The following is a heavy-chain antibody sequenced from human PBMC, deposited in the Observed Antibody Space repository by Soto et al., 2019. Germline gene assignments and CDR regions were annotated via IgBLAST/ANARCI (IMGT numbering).Heavy chain of an antibody. CDR3: ARPTGIVVVPAALPDPYYYYYYGMDV. V-gene: IGHV3-21*01. CDR1: GFTFSSYS. D-gene: IGHD2-2*01. J-gene: IGHJ6*02. CDR2: ISSSSSYI. Sequence: EVQLVESGGGLVKPGGSLRLSCAASGFTFSSYSMNWVRQAPGKGLEWVSSISSSSSYIYYADSVKGRFTISRDNAKKPRYLQINSVKAEDTAVYYCARPTGIVVVPAALPDPYYYYYYGMDVWGQGTTVTVSS.